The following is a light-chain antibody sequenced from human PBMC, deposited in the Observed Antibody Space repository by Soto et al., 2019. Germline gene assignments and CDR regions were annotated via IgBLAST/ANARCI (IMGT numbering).Light chain of an antibody. V-gene: IGKV3-20*01. J-gene: IGKJ1*01. CDR2: GAS. Sequence: IVLMQSPGTLSLSTGERATLSCRASQSVSSSYLAWYQQNPGQAPRLLIYGASSRATGIPDRFSGSGSGTDFTLTISRLEPEDFVVYYCQQYGSSQTFGQGTKVDIK. CDR3: QQYGSSQT. CDR1: QSVSSSY.